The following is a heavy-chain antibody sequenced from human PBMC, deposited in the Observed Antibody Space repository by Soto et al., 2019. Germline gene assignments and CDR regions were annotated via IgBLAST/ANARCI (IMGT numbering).Heavy chain of an antibody. Sequence: ASVKVSCKASGYTFTSYYMHWLRQAPGQGLEWMGIINPSGGSTSYAQKFQGRVTMTRDTSTSTVYMELSSLRSEDTAVYYCARDTQLVSYYYGMDVWGQGTTVTVSS. CDR3: ARDTQLVSYYYGMDV. CDR1: GYTFTSYY. CDR2: INPSGGST. J-gene: IGHJ6*02. D-gene: IGHD6-13*01. V-gene: IGHV1-46*01.